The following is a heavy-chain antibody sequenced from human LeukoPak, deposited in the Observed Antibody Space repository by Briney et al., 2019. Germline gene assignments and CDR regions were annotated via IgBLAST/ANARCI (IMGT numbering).Heavy chain of an antibody. V-gene: IGHV3-30*04. CDR3: ARETAVAGIDYYYYMDV. CDR2: ISYDGSNK. D-gene: IGHD6-19*01. Sequence: GSLRLSCAASGFTFSSYAMHWVRQAPGKGLEWVAVISYDGSNKYYADSVKGRFTISRDNSKNTLYLQMNSLRAEDTAVYYCARETAVAGIDYYYYMDVWGKRTTVTVSS. CDR1: GFTFSSYA. J-gene: IGHJ6*03.